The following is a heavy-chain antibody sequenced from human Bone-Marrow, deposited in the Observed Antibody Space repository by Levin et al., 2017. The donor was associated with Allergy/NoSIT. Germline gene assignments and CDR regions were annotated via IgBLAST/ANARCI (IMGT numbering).Heavy chain of an antibody. Sequence: PGGSLRLSCAASGFTFYNYVMNWVRQSPGKGLEWVSGISSSGGSTYYADSVKGRFTISRDNSKNTLYLQINSLRAEDTAVYYCAKAKSPLDYHGSGSYDFWGQGTLVTVSS. CDR1: GFTFYNYV. J-gene: IGHJ4*02. V-gene: IGHV3-23*01. CDR3: AKAKSPLDYHGSGSYDF. D-gene: IGHD3-10*01. CDR2: ISSSGGST.